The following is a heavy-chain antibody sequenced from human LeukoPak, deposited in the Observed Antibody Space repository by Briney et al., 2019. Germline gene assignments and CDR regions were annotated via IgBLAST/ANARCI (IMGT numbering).Heavy chain of an antibody. J-gene: IGHJ3*02. Sequence: GGSLRLSCAASGFTFSSYGMHWVRQAPGKGVEGVAFIRYDGSNKYYADSVKGRFTISRDNSKNTLYLQMNSLRAEDTAVYYCAKDDTYSGYAAGGAFDIWGQGTMVTVSS. D-gene: IGHD5-12*01. CDR1: GFTFSSYG. CDR2: IRYDGSNK. V-gene: IGHV3-30*02. CDR3: AKDDTYSGYAAGGAFDI.